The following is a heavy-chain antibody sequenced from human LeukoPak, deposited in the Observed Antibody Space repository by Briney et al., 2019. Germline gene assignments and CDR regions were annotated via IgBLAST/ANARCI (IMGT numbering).Heavy chain of an antibody. V-gene: IGHV3-33*01. D-gene: IGHD3-22*01. J-gene: IGHJ4*02. CDR3: ARDRYYYDSSGYHRTEYYFDY. CDR1: GFTFSSYG. CDR2: IWYDGSNK. Sequence: GGSLRLSCAASGFTFSSYGMHWVRQAPGKGLEWVAVIWYDGSNKYYADSVKGRFTISRDNSKNTLYLQMNSLRAEDTAVYYCARDRYYYDSSGYHRTEYYFDYWGQGTLVTVSS.